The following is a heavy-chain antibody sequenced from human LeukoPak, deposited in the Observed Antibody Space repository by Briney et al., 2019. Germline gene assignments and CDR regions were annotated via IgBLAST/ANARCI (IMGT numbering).Heavy chain of an antibody. Sequence: PGGSLRLSCAASGFTFSGYGMHWVRQAPGKGLEWVAVISYDGNNKYYADSVKGRFTISRDNSKNTLYLQMNSLRAEDTAVYYCAKGNQLPFDYWDQGTLVTVSS. CDR3: AKGNQLPFDY. J-gene: IGHJ4*02. CDR2: ISYDGNNK. CDR1: GFTFSGYG. V-gene: IGHV3-30*18. D-gene: IGHD2-2*01.